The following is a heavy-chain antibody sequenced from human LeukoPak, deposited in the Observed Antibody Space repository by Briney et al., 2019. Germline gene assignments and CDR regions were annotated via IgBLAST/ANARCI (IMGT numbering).Heavy chain of an antibody. D-gene: IGHD6-13*01. CDR2: TYYTGTT. J-gene: IGHJ6*02. CDR3: ARLGAAPGPPHYFYYGMDV. Sequence: SETLSLTCSVSGGSISSRSYYWGWVRQPPGKGLEWIGSTYYTGTTYYNPSLRSRVTISGDTSKNQVSLKVNSVTAADTAVYYCARLGAAPGPPHYFYYGMDVWGQGTTVTVS. CDR1: GGSISSRSYY. V-gene: IGHV4-39*01.